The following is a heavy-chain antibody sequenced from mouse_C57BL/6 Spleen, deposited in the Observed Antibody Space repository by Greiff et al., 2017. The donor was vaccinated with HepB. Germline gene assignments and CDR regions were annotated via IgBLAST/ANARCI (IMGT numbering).Heavy chain of an antibody. CDR2: IYPRSGNT. Sequence: QVQLQQSGAELARPGASVKLSCKASGYTFTSYGISWVKQRTGQGLEWIREIYPRSGNTYYNEKFKGKATLTADKSSSTAYMELRSLTSEDSAVYFCARRGDYGSEEAWFAYWGQGTLVTVSA. V-gene: IGHV1-81*01. CDR3: ARRGDYGSEEAWFAY. J-gene: IGHJ3*01. CDR1: GYTFTSYG. D-gene: IGHD1-1*01.